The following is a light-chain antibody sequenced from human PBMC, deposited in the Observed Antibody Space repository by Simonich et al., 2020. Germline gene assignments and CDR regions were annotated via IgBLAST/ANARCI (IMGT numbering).Light chain of an antibody. V-gene: IGKV2-28*01. Sequence: DIVMTQSPLSLPVTPGEPASISCRSSQSLLHSNGYNYLDLYLQKPGQSPKLLIYLGSNRASGVPDRFSGSGSGTDFTLKISRVEAEDVGVYYCMQALQTITFGQGTRLEIK. CDR2: LGS. CDR1: QSLLHSNGYNY. J-gene: IGKJ5*01. CDR3: MQALQTIT.